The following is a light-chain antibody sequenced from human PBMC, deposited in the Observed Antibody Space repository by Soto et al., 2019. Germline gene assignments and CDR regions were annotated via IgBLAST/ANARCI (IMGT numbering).Light chain of an antibody. CDR2: GAS. CDR1: QNIYSY. Sequence: DIQMTQSPSSLSASVGDRVTITCRASQNIYSYLNWYQQQPGKAPKLLIYGASRLQSGVTSRFSGSGSGADFTLTISSLQPEDFATYYCQQYNSYPLTFGGGTKVEIK. V-gene: IGKV1-39*01. J-gene: IGKJ4*01. CDR3: QQYNSYPLT.